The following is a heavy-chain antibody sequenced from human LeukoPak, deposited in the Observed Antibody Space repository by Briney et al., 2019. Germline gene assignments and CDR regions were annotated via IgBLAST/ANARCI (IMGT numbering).Heavy chain of an antibody. J-gene: IGHJ3*02. D-gene: IGHD6-6*01. CDR2: IYYSGST. CDR1: GGSISSYY. CDR3: AREQRRIAARRGAFDI. V-gene: IGHV4-59*01. Sequence: SETLSLTCTASGGSISSYYWSWIRQPPGKGLEWIGYIYYSGSTNYNPSLKSRVTISVDTSKNQFSLKPSSVTAADTAVYYCAREQRRIAARRGAFDIWGQGTMVTVSS.